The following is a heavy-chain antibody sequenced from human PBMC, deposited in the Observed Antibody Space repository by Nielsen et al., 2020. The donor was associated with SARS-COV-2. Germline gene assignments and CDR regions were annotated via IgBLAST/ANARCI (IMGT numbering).Heavy chain of an antibody. Sequence: WVRQAPGQGLEWMGWISAYNGNTNYAQKLQGRVAMTTDTSTSTAYMELTSDDTAVYYCARARATIFGLVMSYGMDVWGQGTTVTVSS. CDR2: ISAYNGNT. V-gene: IGHV1-18*01. J-gene: IGHJ6*02. CDR3: ARARATIFGLVMSYGMDV. D-gene: IGHD3/OR15-3a*01.